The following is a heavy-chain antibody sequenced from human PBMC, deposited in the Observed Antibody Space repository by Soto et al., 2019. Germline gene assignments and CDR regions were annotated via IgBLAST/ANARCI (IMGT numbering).Heavy chain of an antibody. D-gene: IGHD3-22*01. Sequence: ASVKLSCKASEYSFTGHYLHWVRQALGQGLEWMGWIDPKSGDTKYAPKFQDRFTMTSDTSISTAYMDLSNLRYDDTAVYYCARDYDKSGYDYFAPWGQGTLVTVS. CDR1: EYSFTGHY. CDR3: ARDYDKSGYDYFAP. V-gene: IGHV1-2*02. J-gene: IGHJ5*02. CDR2: IDPKSGDT.